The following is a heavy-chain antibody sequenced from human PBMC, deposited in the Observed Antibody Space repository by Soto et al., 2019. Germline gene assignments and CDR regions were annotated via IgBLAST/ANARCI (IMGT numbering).Heavy chain of an antibody. J-gene: IGHJ4*02. D-gene: IGHD3-10*01. CDR3: ARGDYGSGGYPFPYFDY. Sequence: HEHLVQSGAEVKRPGASLKVSCKASGYSFTGYYIHWVRQAPGQGLEWMGLINPDSRATNYAQNFGGRVFLSSDSARSTASMDLTSLTSDATAVYYCARGDYGSGGYPFPYFDYWGQGTLVIVSS. CDR2: INPDSRAT. V-gene: IGHV1-2*02. CDR1: GYSFTGYY.